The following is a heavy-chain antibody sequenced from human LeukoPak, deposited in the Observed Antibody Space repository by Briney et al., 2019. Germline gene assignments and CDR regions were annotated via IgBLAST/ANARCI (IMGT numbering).Heavy chain of an antibody. Sequence: SVKVSCKASGGTFSSYAISWVRQAPGQGLEWMGRIIPIFGIANYAQKFQGRVTITADKSTSTAYMELSSLRSEDTAVYYCARVSDLDYYDSRGPNWFDPWGQGTLVTVSS. D-gene: IGHD3-22*01. CDR2: IIPIFGIA. CDR3: ARVSDLDYYDSRGPNWFDP. CDR1: GGTFSSYA. V-gene: IGHV1-69*04. J-gene: IGHJ5*02.